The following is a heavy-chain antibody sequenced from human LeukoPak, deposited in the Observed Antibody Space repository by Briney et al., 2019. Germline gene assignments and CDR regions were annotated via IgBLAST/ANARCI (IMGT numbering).Heavy chain of an antibody. D-gene: IGHD6-19*01. CDR3: ARDRDNVAGTRGYFDY. V-gene: IGHV3-43*01. CDR2: ITWDGVTT. CDR1: GFTFHDYP. J-gene: IGHJ4*02. Sequence: PGGSLRLSCAASGFTFHDYPMHWVRQAPGKGLEWVSLITWDGVTTYSADSVKGRFTISRDNAKNSLYLQMNSLRAEDTALYYCARDRDNVAGTRGYFDYWGQGTLVTVSS.